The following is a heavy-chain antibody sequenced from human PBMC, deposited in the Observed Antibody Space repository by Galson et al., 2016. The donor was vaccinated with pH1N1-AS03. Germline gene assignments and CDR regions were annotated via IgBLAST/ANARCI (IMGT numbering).Heavy chain of an antibody. V-gene: IGHV3-7*04. CDR1: GFRFIDYW. CDR2: IDQDGSEK. J-gene: IGHJ4*02. Sequence: SLRLSCAASGFRFIDYWMTWVRQAPGKGLEWVANIDQDGSEKYYMDSAEGRFTISRDNAKNSLSLQMNSLRSEDTAVYYCTRGMVELDYWGQGTLVTVSS. CDR3: TRGMVELDY. D-gene: IGHD3-10*01.